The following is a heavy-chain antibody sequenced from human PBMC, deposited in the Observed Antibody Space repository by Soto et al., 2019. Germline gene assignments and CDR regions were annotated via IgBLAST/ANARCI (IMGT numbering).Heavy chain of an antibody. CDR3: ATRPLLPGAP. Sequence: EVQLVESGGGLIQPGGSLRLSCAASGFTFSSNDMNWVRQAPGKGLEWVSLIYSGGSTYYADSVKGRFTISRDNSKNSFLLQMGSLRAEDTAVYYCATRPLLPGAPWGQGTMVTVSS. CDR2: IYSGGST. J-gene: IGHJ3*01. CDR1: GFTFSSND. D-gene: IGHD3-22*01. V-gene: IGHV3-53*01.